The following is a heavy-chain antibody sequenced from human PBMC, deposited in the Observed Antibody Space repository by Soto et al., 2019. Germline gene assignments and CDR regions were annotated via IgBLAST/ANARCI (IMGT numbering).Heavy chain of an antibody. Sequence: SETMSLTCTVSGGSISGYYWSWIRKHPGKGLEWIGYIYYSGSTYYNPSLKSRVTISVDTSKNQFSLKLSSVTAADTAVYYCARDNRITIFGVVIEGAPTDYYGMDVWGQGTTATVSS. CDR1: GGSISGYY. V-gene: IGHV4-59*12. CDR2: IYYSGST. J-gene: IGHJ6*02. D-gene: IGHD3-3*01. CDR3: ARDNRITIFGVVIEGAPTDYYGMDV.